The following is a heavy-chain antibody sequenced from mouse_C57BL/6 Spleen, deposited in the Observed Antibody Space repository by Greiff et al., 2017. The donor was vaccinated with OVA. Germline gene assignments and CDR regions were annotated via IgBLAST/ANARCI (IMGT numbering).Heavy chain of an antibody. CDR1: GYTFTSYW. Sequence: QVQLKQPGAELVRPGSSVKLSCKASGYTFTSYWMHWVKQRPIQGLEWIGNIDPSDSETHYNQKFKDKATLTVDKSSSTAYMQLSSLTSEDSAVYYCASADYYGSSHWYFDVGGTGTTVTVSS. CDR2: IDPSDSET. J-gene: IGHJ1*03. D-gene: IGHD1-1*01. CDR3: ASADYYGSSHWYFDV. V-gene: IGHV1-52*01.